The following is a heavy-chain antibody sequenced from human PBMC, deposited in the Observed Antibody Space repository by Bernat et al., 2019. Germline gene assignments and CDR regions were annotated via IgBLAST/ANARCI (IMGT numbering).Heavy chain of an antibody. V-gene: IGHV3-23*01. J-gene: IGHJ4*02. CDR3: AKHAVIVDS. D-gene: IGHD2/OR15-2a*01. Sequence: EVQLLESGGGLVQPGGSLRLSCAASGFTFSSYAMNWVRQAPGKGLEYVSGISSSGDSTSYADSVKGRFTVSRDNSKNTLYLQMNSLRAEDTAVYYCAKHAVIVDSWGQGTLVTVSS. CDR1: GFTFSSYA. CDR2: ISSSGDST.